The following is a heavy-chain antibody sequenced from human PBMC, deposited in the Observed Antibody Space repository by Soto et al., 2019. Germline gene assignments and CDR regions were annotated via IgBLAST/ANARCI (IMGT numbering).Heavy chain of an antibody. J-gene: IGHJ3*01. CDR2: IYLDDYK. Sequence: QITLKESGTTLVKPTQTLMLTCTFSGFSLSSIGVGVGWIRQPPGKALEWLGIIYLDDYKHYSPSLKSRISIAKDTTKAQVVLTWTNMDSVDTATYYCAHTMVVVPTAHDAFDVWGQGTMVTVSS. CDR3: AHTMVVVPTAHDAFDV. D-gene: IGHD2-2*01. CDR1: GFSLSSIGVG. V-gene: IGHV2-5*02.